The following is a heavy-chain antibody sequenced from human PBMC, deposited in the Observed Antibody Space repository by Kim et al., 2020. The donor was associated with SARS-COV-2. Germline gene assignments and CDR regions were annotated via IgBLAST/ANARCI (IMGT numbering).Heavy chain of an antibody. CDR2: IIPIFGTA. J-gene: IGHJ5*02. CDR3: ARGQVLRFLEWSGRNWFDP. V-gene: IGHV1-69*13. D-gene: IGHD3-3*01. Sequence: SVKVSCKASGGTFSSYAISWVRQAPGQGLEWMGGIIPIFGTANYAQKFQGRVTITADESTSTAYMELSSLRSEDTAVYYCARGQVLRFLEWSGRNWFDPWGQGTLVTVSS. CDR1: GGTFSSYA.